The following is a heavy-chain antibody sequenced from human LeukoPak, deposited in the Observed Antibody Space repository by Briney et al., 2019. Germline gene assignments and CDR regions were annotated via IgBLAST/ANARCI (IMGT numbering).Heavy chain of an antibody. D-gene: IGHD4-17*01. CDR2: IYYSGST. V-gene: IGHV4-39*01. CDR3: ASTITVTTDY. Sequence: ASETLSLTCTVSGGSISSSSYYWGWIRQPPGKGLEWIGSIYYSGSTYYNPSLKSRVTISVDTSKNQFSLKLSSVTAADTAVYYCASTITVTTDYWGQGTLVTVSS. J-gene: IGHJ4*02. CDR1: GGSISSSSYY.